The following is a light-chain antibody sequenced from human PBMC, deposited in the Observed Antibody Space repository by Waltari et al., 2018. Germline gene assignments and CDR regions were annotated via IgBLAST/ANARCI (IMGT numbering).Light chain of an antibody. Sequence: YVLPQPPSVSVAPGQTAKMTCGGDNIEDKSVTWYKQRPGQAPVLVVYEDSDRPSGIPERFSGSNSGKATLTISRVEAGDEADYYCQVWDSTSDHVVFGGGTKLTVL. J-gene: IGLJ2*01. CDR3: QVWDSTSDHVV. V-gene: IGLV3-21*02. CDR2: EDS. CDR1: NIEDKS.